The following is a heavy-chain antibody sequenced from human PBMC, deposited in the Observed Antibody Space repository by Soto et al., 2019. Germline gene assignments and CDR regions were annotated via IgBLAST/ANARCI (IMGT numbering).Heavy chain of an antibody. CDR2: ISYDGSNK. CDR3: ANSYVWGSYRYDYFDY. V-gene: IGHV3-30*18. D-gene: IGHD3-16*02. CDR1: GFTFSSYG. J-gene: IGHJ4*02. Sequence: QVQLVESGGGVVQPGRSLRLSCAASGFTFSSYGMHWVRQAPGKGLEWVAVISYDGSNKYYADSVKGRFTISRDNSKNTLYLQMNSLRAEDTAVYYCANSYVWGSYRYDYFDYWGQGTLVTVSS.